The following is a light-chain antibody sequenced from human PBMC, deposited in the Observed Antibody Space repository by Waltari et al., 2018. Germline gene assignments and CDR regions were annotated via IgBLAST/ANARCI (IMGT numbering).Light chain of an antibody. J-gene: IGLJ2*01. CDR3: TSYGGDNNIVI. V-gene: IGLV2-8*01. CDR2: EVN. Sequence: QSALTQPPSASGSPGQSAPTPPIGTTNDIGIYHLFSCYQQHPGKAPKFIIFEVNTRPSGVPDRFSGSKSGNTASLTVSGLQAEDEADYYCTSYGGDNNIVIFGGGTKLTVL. CDR1: TNDIGIYHL.